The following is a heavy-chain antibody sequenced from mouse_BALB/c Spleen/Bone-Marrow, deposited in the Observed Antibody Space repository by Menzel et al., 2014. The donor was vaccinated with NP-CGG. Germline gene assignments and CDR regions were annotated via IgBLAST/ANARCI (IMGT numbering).Heavy chain of an antibody. J-gene: IGHJ4*01. CDR2: IYPGNNDT. CDR3: TRSTGSYYGMDY. V-gene: IGHV1-5*01. CDR1: GYTFTIYW. Sequence: VQLQQSGTVLARPGASVKMSCKASGYTFTIYWMHWVKQRPGQGLEWIGTIYPGNNDTNYNQKFKGKAKLTAVTSTSTAYMELSSLTNEDSAAYYCTRSTGSYYGMDYWGQGTSVTVSS.